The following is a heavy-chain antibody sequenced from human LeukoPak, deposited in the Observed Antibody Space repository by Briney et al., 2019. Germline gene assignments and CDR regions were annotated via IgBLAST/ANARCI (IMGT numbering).Heavy chain of an antibody. Sequence: GGSLRLSCAASGFTFKLYWMHWVRQAPGKGPVWVSRINDDGSSTTYADSVKGRFTISRDDAKNMLFLQMNSLRGEDTAVYYCAKDRPTWPIDYWGQGTLVTVSS. CDR3: AKDRPTWPIDY. J-gene: IGHJ4*02. V-gene: IGHV3-74*01. CDR1: GFTFKLYW. CDR2: INDDGSST. D-gene: IGHD5-12*01.